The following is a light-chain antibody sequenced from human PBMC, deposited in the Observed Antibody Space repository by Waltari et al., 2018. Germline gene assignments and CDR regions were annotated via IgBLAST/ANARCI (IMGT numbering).Light chain of an antibody. J-gene: IGLJ1*01. Sequence: SFVVTQPPSVSVAPGQTAIITCGGNNIGSKGVHWYQQKPGQAPVLVIYDYNKRPPGIPERFSGSNSGNTATLTISRVEAGDEADYYCHVWDSYADYLFVFGIGTKVAVL. CDR3: HVWDSYADYLFV. V-gene: IGLV3-21*02. CDR1: NIGSKG. CDR2: DYN.